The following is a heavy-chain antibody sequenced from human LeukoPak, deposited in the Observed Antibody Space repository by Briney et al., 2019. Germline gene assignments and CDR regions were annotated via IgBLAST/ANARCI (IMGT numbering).Heavy chain of an antibody. D-gene: IGHD6-6*01. CDR3: ARAPPPLIAARPGVYYFDY. CDR1: GFTFSSYG. CDR2: ISYDGSNK. V-gene: IGHV3-30*03. J-gene: IGHJ4*02. Sequence: GGSLRLSCAASGFTFSSYGMHWVRQAPGKGLEWVAVISYDGSNKYYADSVKGRFTISRDNSKNTLYLQMNSLRAEDTAVYYCARAPPPLIAARPGVYYFDYWGQGTLVTVSS.